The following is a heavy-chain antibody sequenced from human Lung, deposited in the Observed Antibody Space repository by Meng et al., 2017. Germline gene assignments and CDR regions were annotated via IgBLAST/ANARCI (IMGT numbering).Heavy chain of an antibody. Sequence: ASVKVSCKASGYTFTGYYMHWVRQAPGQGLEWMGWINPNSGGTNYAQKFQGRVTMTRDTSISTAYMELSRLRSDDTAVYYCARGVNWGPGQNWFDPWGQGTLVTVSS. CDR3: ARGVNWGPGQNWFDP. V-gene: IGHV1-2*02. J-gene: IGHJ5*02. D-gene: IGHD7-27*01. CDR2: INPNSGGT. CDR1: GYTFTGYY.